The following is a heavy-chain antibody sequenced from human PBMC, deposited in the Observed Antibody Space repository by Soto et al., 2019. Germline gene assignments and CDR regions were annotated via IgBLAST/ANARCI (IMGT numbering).Heavy chain of an antibody. CDR1: GYTLTELS. J-gene: IGHJ3*02. V-gene: IGHV1-24*01. Sequence: ASVKVSCKVSGYTLTELSMHWVRQAPGKGLEWMGGFDPEDGETIYAQKFQGRVTMTEDTSTDTAYMELSSLRSEDTAMYYCATVNYGEYDDAFDIWGQGTMVTVSS. D-gene: IGHD4-17*01. CDR2: FDPEDGET. CDR3: ATVNYGEYDDAFDI.